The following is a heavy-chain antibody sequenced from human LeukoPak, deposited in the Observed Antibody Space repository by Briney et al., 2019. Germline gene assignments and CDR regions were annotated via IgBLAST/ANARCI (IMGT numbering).Heavy chain of an antibody. J-gene: IGHJ4*02. CDR1: GFTFSNYA. Sequence: GGSLRLSCAASGFTFSNYAMSWVRQAPGKGLEWVSDINGSGGNTYYADSVKGRFTISRDNSKNTLYLQMNSLRAEDTAVYYCAKRGLAAVLFRWGQGTLVTVSS. V-gene: IGHV3-23*01. CDR3: AKRGLAAVLFR. D-gene: IGHD6-13*01. CDR2: INGSGGNT.